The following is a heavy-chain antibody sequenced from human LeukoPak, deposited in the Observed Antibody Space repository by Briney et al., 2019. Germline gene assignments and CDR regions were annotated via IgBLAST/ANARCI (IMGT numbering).Heavy chain of an antibody. V-gene: IGHV3-15*07. CDR1: GFTFNNVW. CDR3: TTQGAWATIIGY. D-gene: IGHD5-12*01. Sequence: GGSLRLSCAVSGFTFNNVWMNWVRQAPGKGLEWVGRIKSKADGGTTDYAAPVKGRFTTSRDDSKNTLYLQMNSLKTEDTAVYYCTTQGAWATIIGYWGQGTLVTVSS. J-gene: IGHJ4*02. CDR2: IKSKADGGTT.